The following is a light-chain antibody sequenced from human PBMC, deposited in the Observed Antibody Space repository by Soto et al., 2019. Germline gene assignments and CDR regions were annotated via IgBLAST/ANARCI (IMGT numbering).Light chain of an antibody. CDR1: SSDVGGYNY. CDR2: EVS. J-gene: IGLJ1*01. CDR3: SSYAGSNTFCV. Sequence: QAVVTQPPSASGSPGQSVTISCTGTSSDVGGYNYVSWYQQHPDKAPKLMIYEVSKRPSGVPDRFSGSKSGNTASLTVSGLQAEDEADYYCSSYAGSNTFCVFGTGTKVTVL. V-gene: IGLV2-8*01.